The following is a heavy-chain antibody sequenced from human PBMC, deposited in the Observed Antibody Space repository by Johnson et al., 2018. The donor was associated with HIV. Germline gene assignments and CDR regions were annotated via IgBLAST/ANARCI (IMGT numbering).Heavy chain of an antibody. Sequence: QVQLVESGGGVVQPGRSLRLSCAASGFTFSDYYMSWIRQAPGKGLEWVSYISSSGSTIYYGDSVKGRFTISRDNDRNSLYLQVNNLRVEDTALYFCVRRDSGSLSFDLWGQGTMVIVSS. CDR1: GFTFSDYY. V-gene: IGHV3-11*01. CDR2: ISSSGSTI. CDR3: VRRDSGSLSFDL. D-gene: IGHD1-26*01. J-gene: IGHJ3*01.